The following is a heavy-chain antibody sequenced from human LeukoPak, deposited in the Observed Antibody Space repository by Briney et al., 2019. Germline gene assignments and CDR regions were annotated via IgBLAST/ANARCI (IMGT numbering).Heavy chain of an antibody. CDR1: GYSISSGYY. CDR3: ARDRSGYSEYYFDY. J-gene: IGHJ4*02. V-gene: IGHV4-38-2*02. Sequence: SETLSLTCAVSGYSISSGYYWGWIRQPPGKGLEWIGNIYHNGITYCNPSLKSRVTISVDTSKNQLSLRLTSVTAADTAVYYCARDRSGYSEYYFDYWGQGSLVTVSS. D-gene: IGHD5-12*01. CDR2: IYHNGIT.